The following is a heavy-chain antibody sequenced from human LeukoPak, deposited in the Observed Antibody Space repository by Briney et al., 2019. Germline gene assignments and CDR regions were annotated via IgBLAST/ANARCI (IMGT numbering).Heavy chain of an antibody. V-gene: IGHV4-34*01. CDR3: ARGIAAAGTRFDP. D-gene: IGHD6-13*01. J-gene: IGHJ5*02. CDR2: INHSGST. CDR1: GGSFSGYY. Sequence: SETLSLTCAVYGGSFSGYYWSWIRQPPGKGLEWIGEINHSGSTNYNPSLKSRVTISVDTSKNQFSLKLSSVTATDTAVYYCARGIAAAGTRFDPWGQGTLVTVSS.